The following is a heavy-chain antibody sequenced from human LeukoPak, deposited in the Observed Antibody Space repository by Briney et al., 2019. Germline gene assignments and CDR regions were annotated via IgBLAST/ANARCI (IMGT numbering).Heavy chain of an antibody. CDR2: IKQDGSEK. CDR1: GFTFTNFW. D-gene: IGHD6-13*01. CDR3: ARDLIKSTQQLVQSYYYYYMDV. J-gene: IGHJ6*03. V-gene: IGHV3-7*01. Sequence: GGSLRLSCAASGFTFTNFWMSWVRQAPGKGLEWVANIKQDGSEKYYVDTVKGRFTISRDNAKNSLYLQMNSLRAEDTAVYYCARDLIKSTQQLVQSYYYYYMDVWGKGTTVTVSS.